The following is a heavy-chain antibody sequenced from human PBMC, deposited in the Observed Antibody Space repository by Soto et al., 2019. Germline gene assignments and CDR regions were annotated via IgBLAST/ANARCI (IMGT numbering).Heavy chain of an antibody. D-gene: IGHD3-10*01. CDR3: ARDGFGRYDGSGSEAFDI. J-gene: IGHJ3*02. CDR2: IYTSGTT. Sequence: GGSLRLPCAASGLTVSDKYMNWVRQAPGKGLEWVSVIYTSGTTYYADSVKGRFTISRDNFKNTLYLQMNSLRAEDTAMYYCARDGFGRYDGSGSEAFDIWGQGTMVTVSS. CDR1: GLTVSDKY. V-gene: IGHV3-53*01.